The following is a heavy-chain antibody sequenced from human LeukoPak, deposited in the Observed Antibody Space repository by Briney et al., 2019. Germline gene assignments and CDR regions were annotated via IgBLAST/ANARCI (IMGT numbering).Heavy chain of an antibody. CDR3: ARVQCSGGSCSTRAYYYGMDV. J-gene: IGHJ6*02. D-gene: IGHD2-15*01. CDR1: GFTFSSYW. V-gene: IGHV3-7*01. Sequence: GGSLRLSCAASGFTFSSYWMSWVRQAPGKGLEWVANIKQGGSEKYYVDSVKGRFTISRDNAKNSLYLQMNSLRAEDTAVYYCARVQCSGGSCSTRAYYYGMDVWGQGTTVTVSS. CDR2: IKQGGSEK.